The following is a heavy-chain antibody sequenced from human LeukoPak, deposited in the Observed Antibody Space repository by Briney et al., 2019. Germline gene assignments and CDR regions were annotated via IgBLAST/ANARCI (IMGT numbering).Heavy chain of an antibody. Sequence: PSETLSLTCTVSGGSISSGSYYWSWIRQPPGKGLEWIGEINHSGSTNYNPSLKSRVTISVDTSKNQFSLKLSSVTAADTAVYYCARAPGPVRVLTGYYPYYFDYWGQGTLVTVSS. V-gene: IGHV4-39*07. CDR3: ARAPGPVRVLTGYYPYYFDY. CDR1: GGSISSGSYY. J-gene: IGHJ4*02. CDR2: INHSGST. D-gene: IGHD3-9*01.